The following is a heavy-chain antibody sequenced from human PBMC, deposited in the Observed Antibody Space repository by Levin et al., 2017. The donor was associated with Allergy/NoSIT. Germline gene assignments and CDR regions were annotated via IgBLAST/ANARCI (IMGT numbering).Heavy chain of an antibody. Sequence: ASVKVSCKASGYTFTGYYLHWVRQAPGQGLEWMGWINPNSGDTNYPQKFQGRVTMTRDTSINTAYMELSSLRSDDTAVYYCARVYFYDSSGYFSSNYFDYWGQGTLVTVSS. CDR3: ARVYFYDSSGYFSSNYFDY. CDR2: INPNSGDT. CDR1: GYTFTGYY. J-gene: IGHJ4*02. V-gene: IGHV1-2*02. D-gene: IGHD3-22*01.